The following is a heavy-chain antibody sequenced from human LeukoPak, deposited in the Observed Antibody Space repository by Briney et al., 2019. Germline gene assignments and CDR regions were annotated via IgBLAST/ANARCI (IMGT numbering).Heavy chain of an antibody. J-gene: IGHJ6*02. D-gene: IGHD3-22*01. Sequence: ASVKVSCKASGYTFTGYHMHWVRQAPGQGLEWMGGIIPIFGTANYAQKFQGRVTITADESTSTAYMELSSLRSEDTAVYYCARDYYDSSGYYEQYYYYGMDVWGQGTTVTVSS. CDR1: GYTFTGYH. CDR3: ARDYYDSSGYYEQYYYYGMDV. V-gene: IGHV1-69*13. CDR2: IIPIFGTA.